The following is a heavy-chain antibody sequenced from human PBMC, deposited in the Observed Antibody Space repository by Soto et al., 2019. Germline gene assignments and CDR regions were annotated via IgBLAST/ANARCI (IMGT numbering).Heavy chain of an antibody. J-gene: IGHJ5*02. CDR2: ISGSGDNT. D-gene: IGHD1-26*01. V-gene: IGHV3-23*01. CDR3: SIRLVGATGSWFHP. Sequence: GGSLRLSCAASGFTFSSYDMSWVRQAPGKGLEWVSGISGSGDNTFYGDSVRGRFTISRDNSESTVYLQMNSLRDDDTALYYCSIRLVGATGSWFHPWGQGTLVTVSS. CDR1: GFTFSSYD.